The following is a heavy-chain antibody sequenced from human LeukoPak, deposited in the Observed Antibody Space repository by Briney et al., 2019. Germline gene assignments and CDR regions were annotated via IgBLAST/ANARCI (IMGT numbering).Heavy chain of an antibody. J-gene: IGHJ4*02. V-gene: IGHV4-34*01. Sequence: SETLSLTCAVDGGSFCGYYWSWIRQPRGKGVEWIGEINHSGSTNYNPSLKSRVTISVDTSKNQFSLKLSSVTAADTAVYYCVRDETYGDYVFDYWGQGTLVTVSS. D-gene: IGHD4-17*01. CDR2: INHSGST. CDR3: VRDETYGDYVFDY. CDR1: GGSFCGYY.